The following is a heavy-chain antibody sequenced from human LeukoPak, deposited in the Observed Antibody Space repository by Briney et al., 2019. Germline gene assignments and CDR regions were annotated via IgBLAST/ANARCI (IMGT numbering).Heavy chain of an antibody. CDR3: ASVVMDSSSPNWFDP. CDR2: ISGSDGST. Sequence: GGSLRLSCTASGFTFSNYAMSWVRQAPGKGLEWVSTISGSDGSTYYADSVKGRFTISRDNSKNTLYLQMNSLRVEDTAVYYCASVVMDSSSPNWFDPWGQGTLVTVSS. CDR1: GFTFSNYA. J-gene: IGHJ5*02. D-gene: IGHD6-6*01. V-gene: IGHV3-23*01.